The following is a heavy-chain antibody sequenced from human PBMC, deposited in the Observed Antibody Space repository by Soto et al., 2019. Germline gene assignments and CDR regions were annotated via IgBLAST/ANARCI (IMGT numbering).Heavy chain of an antibody. CDR1: GFTFGDYW. V-gene: IGHV3-74*03. J-gene: IGHJ4*02. CDR2: MTGDGRIT. CDR3: ATAEVDY. Sequence: PGGSLRLSCAASGFTFGDYWMHWVRQPPGKGPEWVSRMTGDGRITQYADSVKGRFTASRDNAKGTLYLQMNSLRAEDTAVYYCATAEVDYWGPGTLVTVSS.